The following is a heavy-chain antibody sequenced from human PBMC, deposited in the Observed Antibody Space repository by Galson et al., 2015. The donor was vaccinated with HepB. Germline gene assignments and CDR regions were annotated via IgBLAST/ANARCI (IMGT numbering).Heavy chain of an antibody. CDR1: GGTFSSYT. J-gene: IGHJ4*02. CDR2: IIPILGIA. Sequence: SVKVSCKASGGTFSSYTISWVRQAPGQGLEWMGRIIPILGIANYAQKFQGRVTITADKSTSTAYMELSSLRSEDTAVYYCAREGIAVAGALGLDYWGQGTLVTVSS. D-gene: IGHD6-19*01. V-gene: IGHV1-69*04. CDR3: AREGIAVAGALGLDY.